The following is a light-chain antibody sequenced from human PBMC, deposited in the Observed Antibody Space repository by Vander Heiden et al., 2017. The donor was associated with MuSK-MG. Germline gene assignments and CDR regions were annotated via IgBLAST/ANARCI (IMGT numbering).Light chain of an antibody. J-gene: IGLJ2*01. Sequence: QSVLTQPPSVSGAPGQRVTISCTGSSSNIGAGYDVHWYQQLPGTAPKLLIYSNSNRPSEVPDRFSGSKSGTSASLAITGLQAEDEADYYCQSYDSSLHVVFGGGTKLTVL. CDR1: SSNIGAGYD. V-gene: IGLV1-40*01. CDR2: SNS. CDR3: QSYDSSLHVV.